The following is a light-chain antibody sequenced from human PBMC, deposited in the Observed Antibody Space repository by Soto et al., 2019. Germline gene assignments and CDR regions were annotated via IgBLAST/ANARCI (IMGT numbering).Light chain of an antibody. J-gene: IGLJ3*02. CDR3: QSYHSSNVV. CDR2: EDN. V-gene: IGLV6-57*04. Sequence: NFMLTQPHSVSESPGKTVTISCTRSSGSIVSNYVQWYQQRPGSAPTTVIYEDNQRPSGVPDRFSGSIDSSSNSASLTISRLKTEDEADYYCQSYHSSNVVFGGGTKVTVL. CDR1: SGSIVSNY.